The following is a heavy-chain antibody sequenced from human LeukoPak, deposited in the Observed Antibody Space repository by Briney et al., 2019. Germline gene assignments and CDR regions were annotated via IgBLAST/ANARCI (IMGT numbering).Heavy chain of an antibody. CDR3: ARDQTNYYDSSGYDY. D-gene: IGHD3-22*01. CDR1: GGSVSSGSYY. V-gene: IGHV4-61*01. Sequence: SETLSLTCTVSGGSVSSGSYYWSWIRQPPGKGLEWIGYIYYSGSTNYNPSLKSRVTISVDTSKNQFPLKLSSVTAADTAVYYCARDQTNYYDSSGYDYWGQGTLVTVSS. CDR2: IYYSGST. J-gene: IGHJ4*02.